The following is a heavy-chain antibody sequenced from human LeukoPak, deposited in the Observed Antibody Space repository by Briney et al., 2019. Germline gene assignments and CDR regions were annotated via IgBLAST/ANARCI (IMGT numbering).Heavy chain of an antibody. D-gene: IGHD2-2*01. CDR1: GYTFTSYY. J-gene: IGHJ6*02. V-gene: IGHV1-46*01. CDR2: INPSGGST. Sequence: ASVKVSCKASGYTFTSYYMHWVRQAPGQGLEWMGIINPSGGSTSYAQKFQGRVTMTRDTSTSTVYMELSSLRSEDTAVYYCASCYPARYRLLSSYYGMDVWGQGTTVTVSS. CDR3: ASCYPARYRLLSSYYGMDV.